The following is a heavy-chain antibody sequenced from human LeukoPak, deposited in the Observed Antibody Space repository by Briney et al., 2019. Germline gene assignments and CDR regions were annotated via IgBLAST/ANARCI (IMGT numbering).Heavy chain of an antibody. Sequence: GGSLRLSCAASGFTFSSYSLNWVRQAPGKGLEWVSSISGSSSYIYYADSVKGRFTISGDNAKKSLFLQMNSLRAEDTAVYYCARVGSSWYSHDAFDIWGQGTMVTVSS. CDR3: ARVGSSWYSHDAFDI. CDR1: GFTFSSYS. CDR2: ISGSSSYI. J-gene: IGHJ3*02. D-gene: IGHD6-13*01. V-gene: IGHV3-21*01.